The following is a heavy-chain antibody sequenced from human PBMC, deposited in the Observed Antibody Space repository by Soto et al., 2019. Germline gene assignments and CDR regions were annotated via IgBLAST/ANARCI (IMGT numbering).Heavy chain of an antibody. CDR1: GGSFSPNY. V-gene: IGHV4-59*08. D-gene: IGHD2-21*01. J-gene: IGHJ5*02. CDR2: IYYAGST. Sequence: QVQLQESGPGLVKPSETLSLTCTVSGGSFSPNYWTWIRQPPGKGLEWVGYIYYAGSTSYNPSLKGRVTISLETSKSQFSLRLSSVTAADTAVCYCARLGAYYQSLDPWGPGTLVTVSS. CDR3: ARLGAYYQSLDP.